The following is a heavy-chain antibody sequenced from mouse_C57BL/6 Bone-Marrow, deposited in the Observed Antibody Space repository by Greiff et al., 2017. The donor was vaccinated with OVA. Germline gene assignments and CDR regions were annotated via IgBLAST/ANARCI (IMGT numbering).Heavy chain of an antibody. CDR2: IVPETGGT. CDR3: TRSYSNPLAY. D-gene: IGHD2-5*01. V-gene: IGHV1-15*01. Sequence: VQLQQSGAELVRPGASVTLSCKASGYTFTDYEMHWVKQTPVHGLEWIGAIVPETGGTAYNQKFKGKAILTADKSSSTAYMELRSLTSEDSAVYDCTRSYSNPLAYWGQGTLVTVSA. CDR1: GYTFTDYE. J-gene: IGHJ3*01.